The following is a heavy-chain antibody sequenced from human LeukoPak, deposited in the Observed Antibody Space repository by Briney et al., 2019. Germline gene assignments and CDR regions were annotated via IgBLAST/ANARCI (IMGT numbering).Heavy chain of an antibody. CDR1: GFTFSSYW. J-gene: IGHJ5*02. CDR3: ARDLGQYYDTSDNWFDP. V-gene: IGHV3-74*01. CDR2: INSDGINT. Sequence: GSLRLSCAASGFTFSSYWMHWVRQAPGKGLVWVSRINSDGINTSYADSVKGRFTISRDNAKNTLNLQMNSLRAEDTAVYYCARDLGQYYDTSDNWFDPWGQGTLVTVSS. D-gene: IGHD3-22*01.